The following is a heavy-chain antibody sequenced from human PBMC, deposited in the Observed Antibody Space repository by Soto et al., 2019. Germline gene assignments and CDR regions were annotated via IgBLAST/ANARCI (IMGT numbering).Heavy chain of an antibody. V-gene: IGHV1-69*12. CDR1: GGTFSSYA. CDR3: GRDGADGIDP. Sequence: QVQQVQSGAEVKKPGSSVKVSCKASGGTFSSYAISWVRQAPGQGVEWMGGMIPIFGTANYAQKFQGRVTIDADQSTRTDYMELSSLRSEDTAVYYCGRDGADGIDPWGQGPLVAVSS. J-gene: IGHJ5*02. CDR2: MIPIFGTA. D-gene: IGHD6-13*01.